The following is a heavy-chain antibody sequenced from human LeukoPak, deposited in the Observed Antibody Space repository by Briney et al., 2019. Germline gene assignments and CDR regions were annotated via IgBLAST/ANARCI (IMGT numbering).Heavy chain of an antibody. J-gene: IGHJ3*02. V-gene: IGHV4-61*02. Sequence: SQTLSLTCTVSRGSISSGFYYWNWIRQPAGKGLEWIGRTFISGSTNYNPSLKSRVTISVDTSKNQFSLKLTSVTAADTAVYYCAKDRRSGSHGDAFDIWGQGTMVTVSS. CDR1: RGSISSGFYY. D-gene: IGHD1-26*01. CDR3: AKDRRSGSHGDAFDI. CDR2: TFISGST.